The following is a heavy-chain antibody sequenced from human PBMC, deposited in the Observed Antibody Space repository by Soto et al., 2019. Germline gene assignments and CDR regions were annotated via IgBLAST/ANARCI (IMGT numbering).Heavy chain of an antibody. V-gene: IGHV3-23*01. CDR1: QFTFSSYA. J-gene: IGHJ2*01. CDR3: AKDSEQIILVDYFDL. CDR2: ISGHGGSI. Sequence: VQLLETGGGLVQPGGSLRLSCAASQFTFSSYAMAWVRRTPGKGLEWVAAISGHGGSIYYADSVKGRFTISRDNSKNTLYLQMNSLRAEDTAVYYCAKDSEQIILVDYFDLWGRGTLVSVSS.